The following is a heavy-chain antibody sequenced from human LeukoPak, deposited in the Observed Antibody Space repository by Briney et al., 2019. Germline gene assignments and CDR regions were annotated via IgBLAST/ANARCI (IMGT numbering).Heavy chain of an antibody. CDR3: ARDGRAIRYYDSSGYYYDY. CDR1: GYTFTSYD. D-gene: IGHD3-22*01. CDR2: IIPILGIA. V-gene: IGHV1-69*04. J-gene: IGHJ4*02. Sequence: SVKVSCKASGYTFTSYDISWVRQAPGQGLEWMGRIIPILGIANYAQKVQGRVTITADKSTSTAYMELSSLRSEDTAVYYCARDGRAIRYYDSSGYYYDYWGQGTLVTVSS.